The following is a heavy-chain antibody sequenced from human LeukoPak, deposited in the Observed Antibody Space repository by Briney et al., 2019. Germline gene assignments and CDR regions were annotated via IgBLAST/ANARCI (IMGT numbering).Heavy chain of an antibody. CDR3: ARVRLGRCEDY. V-gene: IGHV3-21*01. Sequence: GGSLRLSCAASGFTFSSYSMNWVRQAPGEGLEWVSSISSSSSYIYYADSVKGRFTISRDNAKNSLYLQMNCLRAEDTAVYYCARVRLGRCEDYWGQGTLVTVSS. CDR2: ISSSSSYI. J-gene: IGHJ4*02. CDR1: GFTFSSYS. D-gene: IGHD1-26*01.